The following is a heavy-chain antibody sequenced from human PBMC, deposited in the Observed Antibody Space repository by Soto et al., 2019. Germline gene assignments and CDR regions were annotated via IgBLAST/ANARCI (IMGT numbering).Heavy chain of an antibody. J-gene: IGHJ5*02. CDR2: IYYSGSP. V-gene: IGHV4-59*12. Sequence: AERLFLTCAVACGSSIRYYCSCIRQPPGTGLEWIGYIYYSGSPNYNPSLNILVTISVDTSKNQFSLNLSSVTGADTAVYYCARVRGDSSGTSKVLDTWGKGTLATVS. CDR1: CGSSIRYY. D-gene: IGHD3-22*01. CDR3: ARVRGDSSGTSKVLDT.